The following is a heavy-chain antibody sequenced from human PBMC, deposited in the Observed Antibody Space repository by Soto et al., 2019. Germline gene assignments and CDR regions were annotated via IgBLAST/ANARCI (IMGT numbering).Heavy chain of an antibody. V-gene: IGHV3-66*01. CDR2: IYSGGST. CDR1: GFTVSSNY. CDR3: ARGRDGSSVNFDY. D-gene: IGHD6-6*01. Sequence: GGSLRLSCAASGFTVSSNYMSWVRQAPGKGLEWVSVIYSGGSTYYADSVKGRFTISRDNSKNTLYLQMNSLRAEDTAVYYCARGRDGSSVNFDYWGQGTLVTVSS. J-gene: IGHJ4*02.